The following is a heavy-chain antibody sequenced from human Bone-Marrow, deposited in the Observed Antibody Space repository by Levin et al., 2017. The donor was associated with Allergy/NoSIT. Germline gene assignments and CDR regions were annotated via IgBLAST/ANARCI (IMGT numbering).Heavy chain of an antibody. CDR1: GLVFSSYS. CDR3: ASGGEAVRQQQGNFDN. D-gene: IGHD6-6*01. CDR2: ISYDGMKK. V-gene: IGHV3-30*04. J-gene: IGHJ4*02. Sequence: GGSLRLSCAVSGLVFSSYSMHWVRQAPGKGLDWVASISYDGMKKYYAESVKGRCTISRDNSNNTLYLQMNNLGLEDTAVYYCASGGEAVRQQQGNFDNWGQGTLVTVSS.